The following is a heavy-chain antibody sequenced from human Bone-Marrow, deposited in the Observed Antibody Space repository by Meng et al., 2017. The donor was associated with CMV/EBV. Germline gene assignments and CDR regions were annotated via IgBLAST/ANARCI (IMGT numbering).Heavy chain of an antibody. J-gene: IGHJ4*02. CDR1: GYTFTSYY. D-gene: IGHD1-7*01. V-gene: IGHV1-46*01. Sequence: ASVKVSCKASGYTFTSYYMHWVRQAPGQGLEWMGIINPSGGSTSYAQKFQGRVTMTRDTSTSTVYMELTGLTSDDTAMYYCVRETWHYANWGQGKQVNGAS. CDR3: VRETWHYAN. CDR2: INPSGGST.